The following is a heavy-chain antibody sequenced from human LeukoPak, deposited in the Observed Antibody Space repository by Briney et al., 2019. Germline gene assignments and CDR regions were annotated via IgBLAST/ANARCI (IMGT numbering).Heavy chain of an antibody. V-gene: IGHV1-2*02. Sequence: GASVEVSCKASGYTFIDYWIHWVRQAPGQGLEWMGRIDLKTGDITSAQKFQGRVTMTRDTSISTTYMDLSGLGTDDTAVYYCARDPPHQRFDYWGQGTLVTVSS. CDR1: GYTFIDYW. CDR3: ARDPPHQRFDY. J-gene: IGHJ4*02. CDR2: IDLKTGDI.